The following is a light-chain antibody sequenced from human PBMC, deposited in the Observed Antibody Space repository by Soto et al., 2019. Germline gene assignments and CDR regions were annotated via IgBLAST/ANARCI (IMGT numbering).Light chain of an antibody. J-gene: IGKJ4*01. V-gene: IGKV4-1*01. Sequence: DIVMSHSPASLAVTLGERATINFKSRQSVLYSSNNNNYLAWYQQRPGQPPQLLIYWASTRESGVPDRFSGSGSGTDFTLTISSLQAEDVAVYYCQQYYDTPLTFGGGTKVDI. CDR1: QSVLYSSNNNNY. CDR2: WAS. CDR3: QQYYDTPLT.